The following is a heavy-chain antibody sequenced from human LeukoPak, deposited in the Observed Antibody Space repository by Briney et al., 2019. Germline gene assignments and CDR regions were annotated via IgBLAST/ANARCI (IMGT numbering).Heavy chain of an antibody. CDR3: ARVRATFSPHFDN. Sequence: GGALRLSCAASGFTFSSYCMHWVRQAPGKGLMWVSRISNNGSSAYYAGSVKGRFTISRDNAQNTLCTQMNSLRAEDTAVYYCARVRATFSPHFDNWGEGTLVSV. CDR2: ISNNGSSA. V-gene: IGHV3-74*01. D-gene: IGHD5-12*01. J-gene: IGHJ4*02. CDR1: GFTFSSYC.